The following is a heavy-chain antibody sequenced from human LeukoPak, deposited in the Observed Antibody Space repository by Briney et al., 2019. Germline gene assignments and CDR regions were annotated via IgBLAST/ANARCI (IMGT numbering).Heavy chain of an antibody. Sequence: GGSLRLSRAASGFTFSSYWMHWVRQAPGKGLVWGSRINTDGSSTSYADSVKGRFTISRDNAKNTLYLQMNSLRAEDTAVYYCARDKGRDPSGYLYYWGQGTLVTVSS. CDR2: INTDGSST. V-gene: IGHV3-74*01. CDR3: ARDKGRDPSGYLYY. D-gene: IGHD3-22*01. CDR1: GFTFSSYW. J-gene: IGHJ4*02.